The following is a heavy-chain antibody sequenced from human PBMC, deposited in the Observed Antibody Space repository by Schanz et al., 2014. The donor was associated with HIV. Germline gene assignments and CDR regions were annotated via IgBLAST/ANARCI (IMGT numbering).Heavy chain of an antibody. Sequence: QVHLVESGGGVVRPGRSLRLSCATSGFDFSSDTMHWVRQAPGKGLEWVAVISYDGRNKKFANSVKGRFTISRDNSRNALYLHMNSLRADDTAIYYCVKAYSSGFSGAGSWGQGALVTVSS. CDR1: GFDFSSDT. CDR3: VKAYSSGFSGAGS. D-gene: IGHD5-18*01. V-gene: IGHV3-33*05. J-gene: IGHJ5*02. CDR2: ISYDGRNK.